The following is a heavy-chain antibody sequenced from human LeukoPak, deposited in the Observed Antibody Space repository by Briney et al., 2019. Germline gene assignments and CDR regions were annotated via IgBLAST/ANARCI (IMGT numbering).Heavy chain of an antibody. CDR2: IGISGYST. J-gene: IGHJ5*02. D-gene: IGHD3-3*01. V-gene: IGHV3-11*04. Sequence: PGGSLRLSCAASGFTFNNYYMSWIRRAPGKGLEWISYIGISGYSTYYADSVKGRFTISRDNAKNSLYLQMNNLRPEDTAFYYCARRYDFWSGYYGWFDPWGQGTLVTVSS. CDR1: GFTFNNYY. CDR3: ARRYDFWSGYYGWFDP.